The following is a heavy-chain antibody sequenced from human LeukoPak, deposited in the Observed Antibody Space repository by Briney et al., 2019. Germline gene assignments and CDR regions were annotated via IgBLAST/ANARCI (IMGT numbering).Heavy chain of an antibody. V-gene: IGHV3-30*01. D-gene: IGHD3-22*01. CDR2: ISYDGSTK. Sequence: GRSLRLSCAASGFTFSSYTIHWVRQAPGKGLEWVAVISYDGSTKYYADSVKGRFTISRDNSKNTLYLQMNSLRPEDTAVYYCARGPADYCDSSGYPDYWGQGTLVTVSS. J-gene: IGHJ4*02. CDR3: ARGPADYCDSSGYPDY. CDR1: GFTFSSYT.